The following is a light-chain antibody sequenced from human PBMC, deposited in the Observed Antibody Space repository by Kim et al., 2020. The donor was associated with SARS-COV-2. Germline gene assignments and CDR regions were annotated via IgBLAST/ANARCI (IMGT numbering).Light chain of an antibody. CDR2: AAS. V-gene: IGKV1-27*01. CDR1: QGIRNY. CDR3: QKYNSAPRT. J-gene: IGKJ1*01. Sequence: AAVGDRVTITGLASQGIRNYLAWYQQKQGKVPKLMIYAASTLQSGVPSRFSGSGSGTEFTLTISSLQPEDVATYYCQKYNSAPRTFGQGTKVDIK.